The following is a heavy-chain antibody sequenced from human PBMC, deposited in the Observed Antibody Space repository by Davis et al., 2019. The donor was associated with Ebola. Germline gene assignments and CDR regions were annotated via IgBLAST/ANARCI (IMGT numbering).Heavy chain of an antibody. Sequence: GSLSLSCAASGFTFSGSAMHWVRQATAKGLEWVGRIRSKANSYATAYAASVKSRFTISRDDSKNTAYLQMNSLKTEDTAVYYGAKEKGSSGWYEFDYWGQGTLVTVSS. D-gene: IGHD6-19*01. CDR2: IRSKANSYAT. CDR3: AKEKGSSGWYEFDY. J-gene: IGHJ4*02. CDR1: GFTFSGSA. V-gene: IGHV3-73*01.